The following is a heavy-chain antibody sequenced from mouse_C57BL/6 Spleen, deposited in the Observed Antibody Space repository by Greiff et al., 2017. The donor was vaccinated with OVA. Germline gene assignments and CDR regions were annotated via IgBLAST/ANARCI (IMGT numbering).Heavy chain of an antibody. J-gene: IGHJ4*01. V-gene: IGHV1-64*01. CDR3: ARWKGTTPYYYAMDY. CDR2: IHPNSGST. D-gene: IGHD1-1*01. CDR1: GYTFTSYW. Sequence: QVQLKQPGAELVKPGASVKLSCKASGYTFTSYWMHWVKQRPGQGLEWIGMIHPNSGSTNYNEKFKSKATLTVDKSSSTAYMQLSSLTSEDSAVYYCARWKGTTPYYYAMDYWGQGTSVTVSS.